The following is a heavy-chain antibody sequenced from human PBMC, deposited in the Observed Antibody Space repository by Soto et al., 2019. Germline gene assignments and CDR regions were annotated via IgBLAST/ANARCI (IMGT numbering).Heavy chain of an antibody. CDR2: IIPMFGTA. Sequence: QVQLVQSGTEVKKPGSSVKVSCKASGGTFSTYAINWVRQAPGQGLEWMGGIIPMFGTANYAQKFQGRVTITADESTSTAYMGLRSLRFEDTTVYYCAQTLGLAVAGPGRFDLWGRGTLVTVSS. V-gene: IGHV1-69*12. D-gene: IGHD6-19*01. CDR1: GGTFSTYA. CDR3: AQTLGLAVAGPGRFDL. J-gene: IGHJ2*01.